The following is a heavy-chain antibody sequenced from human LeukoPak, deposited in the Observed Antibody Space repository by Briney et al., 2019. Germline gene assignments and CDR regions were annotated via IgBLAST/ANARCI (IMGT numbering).Heavy chain of an antibody. V-gene: IGHV4-34*01. Sequence: SETLSLTCAVYGGSFRGYYWSWIRQPPGKGLEWIGEINFGGSINYTPSLKSRVTISVDTSKNQFSLKLSSVTAADTAVYYCARGRTTETTFYYYYYGMDVWGQGTTVTVSS. CDR3: ARGRTTETTFYYYYYGMDV. CDR2: INFGGSI. D-gene: IGHD4-11*01. J-gene: IGHJ6*02. CDR1: GGSFRGYY.